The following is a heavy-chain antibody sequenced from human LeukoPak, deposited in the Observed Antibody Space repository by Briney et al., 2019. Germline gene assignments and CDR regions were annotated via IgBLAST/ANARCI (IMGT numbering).Heavy chain of an antibody. V-gene: IGHV3-48*04. Sequence: PGGSLRLSCAASGFNFIGHNMNWVRQAPGKGLEWVSFVSISSGTIYYADSVKGRFRISRDNAKSSLDLQMNSLRAEDTAVYYCARGVGGNGNDAFDIWGQGTMVTVSS. CDR3: ARGVGGNGNDAFDI. D-gene: IGHD4-23*01. CDR2: VSISSGTI. CDR1: GFNFIGHN. J-gene: IGHJ3*02.